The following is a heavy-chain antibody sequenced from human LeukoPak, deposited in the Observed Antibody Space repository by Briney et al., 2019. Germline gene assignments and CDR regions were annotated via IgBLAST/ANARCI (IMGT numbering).Heavy chain of an antibody. Sequence: ASVKVSCKASGYTFTSYGISWVRQAPGPGLEWMGWISAYNDNTNYSQKLQGRVTMTTDTSTSTAYMELRSLRSDDTVVYYCSSNALGYDSSGYYTDYWGQGTLVTVSS. D-gene: IGHD3-22*01. CDR2: ISAYNDNT. J-gene: IGHJ4*02. CDR1: GYTFTSYG. V-gene: IGHV1-18*01. CDR3: SSNALGYDSSGYYTDY.